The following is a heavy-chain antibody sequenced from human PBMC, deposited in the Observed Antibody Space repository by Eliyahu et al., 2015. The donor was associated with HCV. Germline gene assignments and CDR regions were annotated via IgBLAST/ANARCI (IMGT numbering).Heavy chain of an antibody. CDR3: AKDEAGTGYGWFDP. J-gene: IGHJ5*02. CDR2: ISWNSGSI. CDR1: GFTFDDYA. V-gene: IGHV3-9*01. Sequence: EVQLVESGGGLVQPGRSLRLSCAAXGFTFDDYAMPWVRQAPGKGLEWVSGISWNSGSIGYADSVKGRFTISRDNAKNSLYLQMNSLRAEDTALYYCAKDEAGTGYGWFDPWGQGTLVTVSS. D-gene: IGHD6-19*01.